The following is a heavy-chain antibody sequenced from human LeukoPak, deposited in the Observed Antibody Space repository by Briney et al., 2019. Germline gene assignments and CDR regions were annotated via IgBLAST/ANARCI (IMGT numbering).Heavy chain of an antibody. CDR2: FDPEDGET. D-gene: IGHD3-10*01. CDR1: GYTLTELS. V-gene: IGHV1-24*01. CDR3: ATGLLWFGESSRDY. J-gene: IGHJ4*02. Sequence: GASVTVSCKVSGYTLTELSMHWVRQAPGIGLEWMGGFDPEDGETIYAQKFQGRVTMTEDTSTDTAYMELSSLRSEDTAVYYCATGLLWFGESSRDYWGQGTLVTVSS.